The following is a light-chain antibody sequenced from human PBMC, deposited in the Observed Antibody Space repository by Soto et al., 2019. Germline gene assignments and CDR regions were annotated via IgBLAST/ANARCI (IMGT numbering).Light chain of an antibody. CDR2: GAS. CDR3: QQYRGWPRT. Sequence: EIVLTQSPATLSVSPGERVTLSCRASQSVIYDLAWYQQKPGQAPSPLVYGASTRATDAPPRFRGSGSGTDVSLTISGLQSEDIATYYCQQYRGWPRTFGQGSRIEIK. CDR1: QSVIYD. J-gene: IGKJ1*01. V-gene: IGKV3-15*01.